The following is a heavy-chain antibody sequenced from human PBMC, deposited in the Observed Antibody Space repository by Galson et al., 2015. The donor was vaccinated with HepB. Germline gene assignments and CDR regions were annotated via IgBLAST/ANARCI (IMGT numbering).Heavy chain of an antibody. CDR2: ISAYNGNT. J-gene: IGHJ5*02. Sequence: SVKVSCKASGYTFTSYGISWVRQAPGQGLEWMGWISAYNGNTNYAQKLQGRVTMTTDTSTSTAYMELRSLRSDDTAVYCCARDRGGYYDFWSGYYPQYNWFDPWGQGTLVTVSS. V-gene: IGHV1-18*04. D-gene: IGHD3-3*01. CDR3: ARDRGGYYDFWSGYYPQYNWFDP. CDR1: GYTFTSYG.